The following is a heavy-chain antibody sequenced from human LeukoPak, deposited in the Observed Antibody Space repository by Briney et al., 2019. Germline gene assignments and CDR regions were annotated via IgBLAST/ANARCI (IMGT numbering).Heavy chain of an antibody. CDR2: IRSKAYGGTT. J-gene: IGHJ4*02. CDR3: TSSDDFWRGYSQGNYFDY. Sequence: GGSLRLSCTASGFTFGGYAMSWVRQAPGKGLEWVGFIRSKAYGGTTEYAASVTGRFTISRDDSKRIAYLQMNSLNTEDTAVYYCTSSDDFWRGYSQGNYFDYWGQGTLVTVSS. CDR1: GFTFGGYA. D-gene: IGHD3-3*01. V-gene: IGHV3-49*04.